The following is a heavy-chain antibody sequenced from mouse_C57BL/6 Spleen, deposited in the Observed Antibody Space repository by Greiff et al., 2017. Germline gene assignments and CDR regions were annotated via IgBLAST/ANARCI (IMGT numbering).Heavy chain of an antibody. J-gene: IGHJ3*01. CDR2: IDPSDSYT. V-gene: IGHV1-50*01. Sequence: QVQLKQPGAELVKPGASVKLSCKASGYTFTSYWMQWVKQRPGQGLEWIGEIDPSDSYTNYNQKFKGKATLTVDTSSSTAYMQLSSLTSEDSAVYYCARAGTFAYWGQGTLVTVSA. CDR3: ARAGTFAY. CDR1: GYTFTSYW. D-gene: IGHD4-1*01.